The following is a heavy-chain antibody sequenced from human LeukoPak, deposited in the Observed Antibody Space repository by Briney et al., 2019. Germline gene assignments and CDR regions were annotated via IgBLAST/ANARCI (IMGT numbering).Heavy chain of an antibody. CDR2: ISHIGST. J-gene: IGHJ3*02. CDR1: GGSIGSHY. D-gene: IGHD4-17*01. CDR3: ARDPTTGTKGLDI. Sequence: SETLSLTCSVSGGSIGSHYWTWLRHPPGKGLEWIGYISHIGSTNYNPSLKSRVTISINTSKNQFSLKLSSVTAADTAVYYCARDPTTGTKGLDIWGQGTLVTVSS. V-gene: IGHV4-59*11.